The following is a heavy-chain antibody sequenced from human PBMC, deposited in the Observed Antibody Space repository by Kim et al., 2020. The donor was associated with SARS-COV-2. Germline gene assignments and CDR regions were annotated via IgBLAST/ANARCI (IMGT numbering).Heavy chain of an antibody. CDR2: ISSDGSIT. J-gene: IGHJ6*02. V-gene: IGHV3-74*01. CDR3: SRGFLRVGFDV. D-gene: IGHD1-26*01. CDR1: RFTFNNSW. Sequence: GGSLRLSCAVSRFTFNNSWINWVRHAPGKGLVWVALISSDGSITNYADSVKGRFTMSRDNAENTLYLQMNSLGTEDTAVYYCSRGFLRVGFDVWGQGTPVTVSS.